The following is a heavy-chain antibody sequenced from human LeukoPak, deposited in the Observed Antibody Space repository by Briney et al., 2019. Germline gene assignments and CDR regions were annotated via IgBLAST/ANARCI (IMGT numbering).Heavy chain of an antibody. Sequence: GGSLRLSCAASGFTFSSYGMSWVRQAPGKGLEWVSAISGSGGSTYYADSVKGRFTISRDNSKNTAYLQMNSLKTEDTAVYYCTRHASSGEPLATDLFDYWGQGTLVTVSS. J-gene: IGHJ4*02. CDR1: GFTFSSYG. V-gene: IGHV3-23*01. CDR2: ISGSGGST. D-gene: IGHD1-14*01. CDR3: TRHASSGEPLATDLFDY.